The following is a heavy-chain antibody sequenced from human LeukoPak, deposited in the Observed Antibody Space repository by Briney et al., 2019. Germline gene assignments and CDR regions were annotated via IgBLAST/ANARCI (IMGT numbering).Heavy chain of an antibody. CDR3: ARRAPDTGGFDY. J-gene: IGHJ4*02. V-gene: IGHV3-13*01. CDR1: GFTFSSYD. CDR2: TGTAGDT. Sequence: GGSLRLSCAASGFTFSSYDMHWVRQATGKGLEWVSATGTAGDTYYPGSVKGRFTISRENAKNSLYLQMNSLRAEDTAVYYCARRAPDTGGFDYWGQGTLVTVSS. D-gene: IGHD3-16*01.